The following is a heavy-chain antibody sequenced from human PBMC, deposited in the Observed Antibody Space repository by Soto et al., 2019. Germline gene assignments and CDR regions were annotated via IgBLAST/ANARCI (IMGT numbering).Heavy chain of an antibody. V-gene: IGHV1-69*13. CDR1: GGTFSSYA. CDR2: IIPIFGTA. CDR3: ARDRRYYDSSGYHNWYFDL. D-gene: IGHD3-22*01. J-gene: IGHJ2*01. Sequence: SVKVSCKASGGTFSSYAISWVRQAPGQGLEWMGGIIPIFGTANYAQKFQGRVTITADESTSTAYMELSSLRSEDTAVYYCARDRRYYDSSGYHNWYFDLWGRGTLVTVSS.